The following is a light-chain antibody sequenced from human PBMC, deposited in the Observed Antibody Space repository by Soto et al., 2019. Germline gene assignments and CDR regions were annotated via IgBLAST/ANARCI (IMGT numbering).Light chain of an antibody. CDR2: DVS. V-gene: IGKV3-11*01. CDR1: QNISSY. Sequence: IVLTQSPATLSLSPGKRATLSCRASQNISSYLIWYQQKPGQAPRLLIYDVSNRATGIPARFGGSGSGTEFTLTISGLQSEDFAVYYCQQYGDWPPDTFGQGTKVDIK. J-gene: IGKJ2*01. CDR3: QQYGDWPPDT.